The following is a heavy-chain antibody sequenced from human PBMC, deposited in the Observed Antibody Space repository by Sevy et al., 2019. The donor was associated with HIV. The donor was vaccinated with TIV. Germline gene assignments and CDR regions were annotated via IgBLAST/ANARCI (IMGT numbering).Heavy chain of an antibody. V-gene: IGHV3-33*01. D-gene: IGHD3-22*01. Sequence: GGSLRLSCAATGFTFSNYAMHWVRQAPGKGMEWVAIIWSDGAYQYHGDSVKGRFTISRDNSKNTLYLQMNNVRVEDTAVYYCARGGYYYDNTAYYALDSWGQGTLVTVSS. CDR1: GFTFSNYA. CDR3: ARGGYYYDNTAYYALDS. CDR2: IWSDGAYQ. J-gene: IGHJ4*02.